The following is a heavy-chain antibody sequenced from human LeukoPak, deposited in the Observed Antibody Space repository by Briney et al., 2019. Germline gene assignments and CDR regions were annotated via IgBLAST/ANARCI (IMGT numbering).Heavy chain of an antibody. Sequence: ASVKVSCKASGGTFSSYAISWVRQAPGQGLEWMGGIIPIFGTANYAQKFQGRVTITADESTSTAYMELSSLRSEDAAVYYCARPVAAALGGGFDYWGQGTLVTVSS. J-gene: IGHJ4*02. V-gene: IGHV1-69*13. CDR3: ARPVAAALGGGFDY. CDR1: GGTFSSYA. D-gene: IGHD6-13*01. CDR2: IIPIFGTA.